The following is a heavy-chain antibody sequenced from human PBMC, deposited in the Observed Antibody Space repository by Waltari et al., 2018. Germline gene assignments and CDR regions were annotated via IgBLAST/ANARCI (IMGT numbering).Heavy chain of an antibody. CDR2: MSYTGAT. Sequence: QLQLQESGPGLVKPSETLSLTCSVSGVSITSNRHYWGWLRQPPGQGLEWIGTMSYTGATYSSPSLDSRVTVSRDTSKNQLSLKLVSVTAADTAVYYCATYIGASVGTAAFDVWGQDTMVTVSS. CDR3: ATYIGASVGTAAFDV. D-gene: IGHD5-12*01. J-gene: IGHJ3*01. V-gene: IGHV4-39*01. CDR1: GVSITSNRHY.